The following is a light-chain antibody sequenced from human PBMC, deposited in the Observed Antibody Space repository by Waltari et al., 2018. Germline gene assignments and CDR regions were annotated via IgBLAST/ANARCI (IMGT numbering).Light chain of an antibody. J-gene: IGKJ1*01. CDR2: GAS. CDR3: QQYCSSLPWT. V-gene: IGKV3-20*01. Sequence: EIVLTQSPGTLSLSPGEGATLSCRASQSVSSSYLAWYQKKPGQAPRLLIYGASSRATGIPDRFSGSGSGTDFTLTISRLEPEDFAVYYCQQYCSSLPWTFGQGTKVEIK. CDR1: QSVSSSY.